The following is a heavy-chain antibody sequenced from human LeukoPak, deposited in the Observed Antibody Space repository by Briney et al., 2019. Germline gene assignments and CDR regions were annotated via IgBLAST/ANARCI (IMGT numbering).Heavy chain of an antibody. CDR3: AKDLIVGDRSLDY. CDR2: INWNGDRP. V-gene: IGHV3-43*01. D-gene: IGHD1-26*01. CDR1: GFTFDDYT. Sequence: GGSLRLSCAASGFTFDDYTMHWVRQPPGKGLEWVSLINWNGDRPYYADSVKGRFTISRDNSKSSLYLQMNSLRTEDTALYYCAKDLIVGDRSLDYWGQGTLVTVSS. J-gene: IGHJ4*02.